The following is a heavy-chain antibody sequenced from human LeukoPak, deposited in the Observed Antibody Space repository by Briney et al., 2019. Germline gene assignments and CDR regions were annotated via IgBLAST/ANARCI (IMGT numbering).Heavy chain of an antibody. CDR1: GGSFSGYY. CDR2: INHSGST. V-gene: IGHV4-34*01. CDR3: ARGPESAWFDP. D-gene: IGHD1-14*01. Sequence: SETLSLTCAVYGGSFSGYYWSWIRQPPGKGLEWIGEINHSGSTNYNPSLKSRVTISVDTSKNQFSLKLSSVTAADTAVYYCARGPESAWFDPWGQGTLVTVSS. J-gene: IGHJ5*02.